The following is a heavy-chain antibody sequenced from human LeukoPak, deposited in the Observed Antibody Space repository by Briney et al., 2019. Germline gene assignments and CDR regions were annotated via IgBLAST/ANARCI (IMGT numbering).Heavy chain of an antibody. CDR1: GFTFSSYS. J-gene: IGHJ4*02. V-gene: IGHV3-21*01. D-gene: IGHD1-26*01. Sequence: GGSLRLSCAASGFTFSSYSMNWVRQAPGKGLEWVSSISSSSSYICYADSVKGRFTISRDNAKNSLYLQMNSLRAEDTAVYYCARDPMGATTQGDYWGQGTLVTVSS. CDR3: ARDPMGATTQGDY. CDR2: ISSSSSYI.